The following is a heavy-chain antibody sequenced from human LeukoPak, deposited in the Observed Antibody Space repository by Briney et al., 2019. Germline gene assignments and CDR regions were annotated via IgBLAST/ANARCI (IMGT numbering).Heavy chain of an antibody. CDR1: GGTFSSYA. Sequence: SVKVSCKASGGTFSSYAISWVRQAPGQGLEWMGGIIPIFGTANYAQKFQGRVTITTDESTSTAYMELSSLRSEDTAVYYCAGFVHQLPYYFDYWGQGTLVTVSS. CDR2: IIPIFGTA. J-gene: IGHJ4*02. D-gene: IGHD2-2*01. CDR3: AGFVHQLPYYFDY. V-gene: IGHV1-69*05.